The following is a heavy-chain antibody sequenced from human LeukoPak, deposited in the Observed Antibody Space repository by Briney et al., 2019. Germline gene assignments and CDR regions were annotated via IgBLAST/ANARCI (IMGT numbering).Heavy chain of an antibody. CDR2: MNPNSGNT. CDR3: ARGRWMDSYYGMDV. CDR1: GYTFTSYD. J-gene: IGHJ6*02. Sequence: ASVKVSCKASGYTFTSYDINWVRQATGQGLEWMGWMNPNSGNTGYAQKFQGRVTMTRNTSISTAYMELSSLRSEDTAGYYCARGRWMDSYYGMDVCGQGPTAPVSS. D-gene: IGHD2-2*03. V-gene: IGHV1-8*01.